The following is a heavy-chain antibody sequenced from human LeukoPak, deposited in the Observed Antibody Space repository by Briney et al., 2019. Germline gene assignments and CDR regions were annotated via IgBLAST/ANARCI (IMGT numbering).Heavy chain of an antibody. Sequence: GASVKVSCKASGYTFTSYDINWVRQATGQGLEWMGWMNPNSGNSGYAQKFQGRVTMTRNTSISTAYMELSSLRSEDTAVYYCASPTTVVPYYYYYGMDVWGQGTTVIVSS. D-gene: IGHD4-11*01. CDR2: MNPNSGNS. J-gene: IGHJ6*02. CDR1: GYTFTSYD. V-gene: IGHV1-8*01. CDR3: ASPTTVVPYYYYYGMDV.